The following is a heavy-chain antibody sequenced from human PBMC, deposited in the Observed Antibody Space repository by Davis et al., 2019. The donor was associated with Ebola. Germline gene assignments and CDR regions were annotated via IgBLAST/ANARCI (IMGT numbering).Heavy chain of an antibody. Sequence: GESLKISCAASGFTFSDYYMSWIRQAPGKGLEWVSYISSSGSTIYYADSVKGRFTISRDNSKNTLYLQMNSLRAEDTAVYYCAKDPHYGYHYYYGMDVWGQGTTVTVSS. CDR1: GFTFSDYY. D-gene: IGHD3-10*01. CDR2: ISSSGSTI. CDR3: AKDPHYGYHYYYGMDV. J-gene: IGHJ6*02. V-gene: IGHV3-11*04.